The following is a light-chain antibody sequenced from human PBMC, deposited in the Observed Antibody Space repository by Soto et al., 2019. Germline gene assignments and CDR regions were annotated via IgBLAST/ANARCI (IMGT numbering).Light chain of an antibody. Sequence: ESVLTQSPGTLSLSPGERATLSCRASQSVSSNSLAWYQQKPGQAPRLLIYGASSRATGTPDTFSGSGFGTDFTLTISRLGPEDFAVYYCQQCGGSPPSWTFGQGTKVEI. CDR2: GAS. CDR3: QQCGGSPPSWT. CDR1: QSVSSNS. J-gene: IGKJ1*01. V-gene: IGKV3-20*01.